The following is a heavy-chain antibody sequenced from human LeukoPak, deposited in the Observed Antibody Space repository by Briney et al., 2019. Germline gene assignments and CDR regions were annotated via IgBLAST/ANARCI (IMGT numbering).Heavy chain of an antibody. Sequence: GGSLRLSCTASGFTVSSYAMSWVRMAPGKGLGWDSVIGTSGETTYYASSVKGRFTISRDSFNITLYLQMSSLRAEDTAVYYCVKDRLDYGSGDFDHWGQGTQVTVSS. D-gene: IGHD3-10*01. CDR1: GFTVSSYA. V-gene: IGHV3-23*01. CDR2: IGTSGETT. CDR3: VKDRLDYGSGDFDH. J-gene: IGHJ4*02.